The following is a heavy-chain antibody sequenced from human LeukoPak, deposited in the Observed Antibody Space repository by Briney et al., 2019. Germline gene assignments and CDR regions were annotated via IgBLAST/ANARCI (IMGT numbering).Heavy chain of an antibody. D-gene: IGHD3-10*01. CDR2: MNPNSGKT. J-gene: IGHJ4*02. CDR3: ARGVSASYYYGSGSYSY. CDR1: GYTFTSYD. V-gene: IGHV1-8*01. Sequence: ASVKVSCKASGYTFTSYDINWVRQATGQGLEWMGWMNPNSGKTGYAQKLQGRVTMTRNTSISTAYLELSSLRSEATAVYYCARGVSASYYYGSGSYSYWGQGTLVTVSS.